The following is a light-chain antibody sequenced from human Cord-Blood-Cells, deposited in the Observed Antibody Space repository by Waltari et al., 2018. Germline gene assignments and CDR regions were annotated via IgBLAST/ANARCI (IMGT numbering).Light chain of an antibody. CDR3: QQYGSSRT. CDR1: QSVSSSY. Sequence: IVLTQSPGTLSLSPGGRATLSCRASQSVSSSYLAWYKQKPGQAPRPLIYGASSRATGIPDMFSGSGSGTDFTLTISRLETEDFAVYYCQQYGSSRTFGQGTKVEIK. CDR2: GAS. V-gene: IGKV3-20*01. J-gene: IGKJ1*01.